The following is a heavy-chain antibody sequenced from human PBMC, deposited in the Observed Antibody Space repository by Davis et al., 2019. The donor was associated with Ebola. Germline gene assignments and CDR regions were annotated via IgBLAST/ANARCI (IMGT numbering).Heavy chain of an antibody. Sequence: ASVKVSCKASGGTFSSYTISWVRQAPGQGLEWMGWINPHNGNTNYAQNVQGRVTMTTDTSTTTAYMEVGSLRSDDTAVYYCARAQFPTTSDHWGQGTLVTVSS. V-gene: IGHV1-18*01. CDR2: INPHNGNT. CDR1: GGTFSSYT. J-gene: IGHJ4*02. D-gene: IGHD1-1*01. CDR3: ARAQFPTTSDH.